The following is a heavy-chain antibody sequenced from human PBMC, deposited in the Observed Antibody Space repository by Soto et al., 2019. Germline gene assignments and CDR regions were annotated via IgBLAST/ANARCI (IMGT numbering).Heavy chain of an antibody. D-gene: IGHD6-13*01. CDR1: GFTFSSYA. Sequence: EVQLLESGGGLVQPGGSLRLSCAASGFTFSSYAMSWVRQAPGKGLEWVSAISGSGGSTYYADSVKGRFTISRDNSKNTLYLQMNSLRAEDTAVYYCAKDQYSSSWYAGPLFDYWGQGTLVTVSS. V-gene: IGHV3-23*01. CDR2: ISGSGGST. CDR3: AKDQYSSSWYAGPLFDY. J-gene: IGHJ4*02.